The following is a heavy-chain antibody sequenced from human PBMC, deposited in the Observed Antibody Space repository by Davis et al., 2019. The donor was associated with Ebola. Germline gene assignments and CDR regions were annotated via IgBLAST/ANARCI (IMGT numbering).Heavy chain of an antibody. V-gene: IGHV4-34*01. CDR2: INHSGST. J-gene: IGHJ1*01. CDR3: ASTDYGDYVREYFQH. CDR1: AGSFSGYY. D-gene: IGHD4-17*01. Sequence: SETLSLTCAVYAGSFSGYYWSWIRQPPGKGLEWIGEINHSGSTNYNPSLKSRVTISVDTSKNQFSLKLSSVTAADTAVYYCASTDYGDYVREYFQHWGQGTLVTVSS.